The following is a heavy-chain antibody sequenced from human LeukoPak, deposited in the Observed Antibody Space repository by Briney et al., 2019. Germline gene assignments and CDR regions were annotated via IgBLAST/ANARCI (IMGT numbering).Heavy chain of an antibody. V-gene: IGHV5-51*01. D-gene: IGHD3-3*01. CDR2: IYPGDSDT. J-gene: IGHJ6*03. Sequence: PGESLKISCKGSGYSFTSYWIGWVRPMPGKGLAWVGIIYPGDSDTRYSPSFQGQVTISADKSISTAYLQWSSLKASDTAMYYCARHVGSDFWSGFRAYYYMDVWGKGTTVTVSS. CDR3: ARHVGSDFWSGFRAYYYMDV. CDR1: GYSFTSYW.